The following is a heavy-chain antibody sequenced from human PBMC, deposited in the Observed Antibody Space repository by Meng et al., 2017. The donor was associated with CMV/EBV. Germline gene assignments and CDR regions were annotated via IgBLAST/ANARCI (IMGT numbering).Heavy chain of an antibody. CDR1: GGSFGGYY. Sequence: QAQLQEGGAGLLKPPEPLSLTCCVLGGSFGGYYWSWIRQPPGKGLEWIGEINHSGSTNYNPSLKSRVTISVDTSKNQFSLKLSSVTAADTAVYYCARGGNWFDPWGQGTLVTVSS. CDR3: ARGGNWFDP. CDR2: INHSGST. V-gene: IGHV4-34*01. J-gene: IGHJ5*02.